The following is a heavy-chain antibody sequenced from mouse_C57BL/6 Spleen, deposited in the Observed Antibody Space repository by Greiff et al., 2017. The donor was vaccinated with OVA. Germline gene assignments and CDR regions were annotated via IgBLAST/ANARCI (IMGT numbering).Heavy chain of an antibody. CDR1: GYTFTEYT. Sequence: VQLQQSGAELVKPGASVTLSCKASGYTFTEYTIHWVKQRSGQGLEWIGWFYPGSGSIKYNEQFTDKATLTADKSYSTVYMELSRLTSEYSAVYFCARHEDRGTQYYFDYWGQGTTLTVSS. V-gene: IGHV1-62-2*01. J-gene: IGHJ2*01. D-gene: IGHD1-1*01. CDR3: ARHEDRGTQYYFDY. CDR2: FYPGSGSI.